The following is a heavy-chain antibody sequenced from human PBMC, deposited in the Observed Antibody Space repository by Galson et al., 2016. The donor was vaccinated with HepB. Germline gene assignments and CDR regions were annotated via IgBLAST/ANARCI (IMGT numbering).Heavy chain of an antibody. Sequence: QSGAEVKKPGESLKISCTGSGYDFTSYWIAWVRQMPGKGLEWMGIIYPGDSDTRYGPSFQGQVTISADKSINTAYLQWSSLKASDTAMYYCARHSRWLGPDVWGQGTTVTVSS. V-gene: IGHV5-51*01. CDR3: ARHSRWLGPDV. CDR1: GYDFTSYW. CDR2: IYPGDSDT. D-gene: IGHD6-19*01. J-gene: IGHJ6*02.